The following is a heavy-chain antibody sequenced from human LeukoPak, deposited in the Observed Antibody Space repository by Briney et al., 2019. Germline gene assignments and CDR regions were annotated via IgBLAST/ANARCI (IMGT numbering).Heavy chain of an antibody. CDR3: ARAAGSYYSFPDY. CDR1: GFTFSSYS. J-gene: IGHJ4*02. Sequence: GGSLRLSCAASGFTFSSYSMNWLRQAPGKGLEWVSSISSSDYIYNADSVKGRFTISRDNAKSSLFLQMNSLRAEDTAVYYCARAAGSYYSFPDYWGRGTLVTVSS. CDR2: ISSSDYI. D-gene: IGHD1-26*01. V-gene: IGHV3-21*01.